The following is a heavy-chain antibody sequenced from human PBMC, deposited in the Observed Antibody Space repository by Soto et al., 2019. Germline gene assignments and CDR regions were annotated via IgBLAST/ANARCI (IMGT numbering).Heavy chain of an antibody. CDR1: GYTFTSYY. CDR3: ARDRSEVGANNWFDP. V-gene: IGHV1-46*01. CDR2: INPSGGST. J-gene: IGHJ5*02. D-gene: IGHD1-26*01. Sequence: QVQLVQSGSEVKKPGASVKVSCKASGYTFTSYYMHWVRQAPGQGLEWMGIINPSGGSTSYAQKFQGRVTMTRDTSTSTVYMELSSLRSEDMAVYYCARDRSEVGANNWFDPWGQGTLVTVSS.